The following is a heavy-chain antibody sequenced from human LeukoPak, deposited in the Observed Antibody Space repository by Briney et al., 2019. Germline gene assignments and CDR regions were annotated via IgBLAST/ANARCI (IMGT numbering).Heavy chain of an antibody. CDR3: AKSITMVRGVITKYYGMDV. CDR1: GFTSISSG. Sequence: GGSLRLSCAPPGFTSISSGMHSVRQAPGKGLGWVAFIWYDGSNKYYADSVKGRFTISRDNSKNTLNLQMNSLRAEDTAVDYCAKSITMVRGVITKYYGMDVWGQGTTVTVSS. J-gene: IGHJ6*02. V-gene: IGHV3-30*02. D-gene: IGHD3-10*01. CDR2: IWYDGSNK.